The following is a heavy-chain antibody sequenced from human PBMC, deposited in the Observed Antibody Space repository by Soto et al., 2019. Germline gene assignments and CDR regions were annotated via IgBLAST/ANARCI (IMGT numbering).Heavy chain of an antibody. D-gene: IGHD1-1*01. V-gene: IGHV4-31*03. J-gene: IGHJ2*01. CDR2: TYFSGST. CDR1: GGSIRSSSYY. Sequence: PSETLSLTCIVSGGSIRSSSYYWSWIRHHPVKGLEWIGFTYFSGSTFYHPAFKSRVAISIDPPRNQFSLKVTSVTAADTAVYYCAREIRNQSGDSHFWYLELWGRGTQVTVSS. CDR3: AREIRNQSGDSHFWYLEL.